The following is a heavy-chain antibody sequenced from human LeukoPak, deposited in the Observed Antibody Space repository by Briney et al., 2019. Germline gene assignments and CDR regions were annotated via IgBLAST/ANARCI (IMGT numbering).Heavy chain of an antibody. D-gene: IGHD3-16*01. CDR1: GFTFSNYW. CDR2: VNPDGSSI. J-gene: IGHJ4*02. V-gene: IGHV3-74*01. CDR3: ARGGSYGDY. Sequence: GGSLRLSCAASGFTFSNYWMHWVRQGLEKGLVWVSRVNPDGSSITYANSVKGRFASSRDNAKNTLYLQMNRLRVEDTAVYYCARGGSYGDYWGQGVLVTVSS.